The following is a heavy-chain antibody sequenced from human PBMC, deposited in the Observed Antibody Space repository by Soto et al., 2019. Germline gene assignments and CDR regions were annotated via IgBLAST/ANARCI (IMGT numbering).Heavy chain of an antibody. V-gene: IGHV3-21*01. CDR2: ISSSSSYI. CDR3: AKDNVLYCSGGSCYGFDY. CDR1: GFTFSSYS. J-gene: IGHJ4*02. Sequence: GGSLRLSCAASGFTFSSYSMNWVRQAPGKGLEWVSSISSSSSYIYYADSVKGRFTISRDNAKNSLYLQMNSLRAEDTAVYYCAKDNVLYCSGGSCYGFDYWGQGTLVTVSS. D-gene: IGHD2-15*01.